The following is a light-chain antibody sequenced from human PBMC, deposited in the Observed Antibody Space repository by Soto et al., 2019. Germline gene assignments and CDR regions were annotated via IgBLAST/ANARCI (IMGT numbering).Light chain of an antibody. V-gene: IGKV3-20*01. J-gene: IGKJ3*01. Sequence: EIVLTQSPGTLSLSPGERATLSCRASQSVSSSYLGWYQQKPRQAPRLLIYGASSRATGIPDRFSGSGSGRDVPLDISRLERDAFAVYYLQQYGSSVSLTFGAGTKVDIK. CDR1: QSVSSSY. CDR3: QQYGSSVSLT. CDR2: GAS.